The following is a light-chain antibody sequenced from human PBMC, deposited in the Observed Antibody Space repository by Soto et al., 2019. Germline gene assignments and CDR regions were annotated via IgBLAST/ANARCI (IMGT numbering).Light chain of an antibody. J-gene: IGKJ1*01. CDR1: QSISSY. CDR3: QQSDSTPPT. V-gene: IGKV1-39*01. Sequence: DIQMTQSPSSLSASVGDRVTITCRASQSISSYLNWYQQKPGKAPKLLIYAASSMQCGVPSRFSGSGSGTDFTLTISSLQPEDFATYYYQQSDSTPPTFGQGTKVEIK. CDR2: AAS.